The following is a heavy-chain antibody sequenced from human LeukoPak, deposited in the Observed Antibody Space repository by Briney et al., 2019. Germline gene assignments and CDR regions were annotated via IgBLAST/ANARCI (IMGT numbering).Heavy chain of an antibody. V-gene: IGHV4-30-4*01. J-gene: IGHJ4*02. D-gene: IGHD6-19*01. CDR3: ASKRFSSGWAYYFDY. Sequence: SQTLSLTCTVSGGSISSGDYYWSWIRQPPGKGLEWIGYIYYSGSTYYNPSLNSRVTMSVDMSNNQFSLILTSVTVADTAVYYCASKRFSSGWAYYFDYWGQGTLVTVSS. CDR1: GGSISSGDYY. CDR2: IYYSGST.